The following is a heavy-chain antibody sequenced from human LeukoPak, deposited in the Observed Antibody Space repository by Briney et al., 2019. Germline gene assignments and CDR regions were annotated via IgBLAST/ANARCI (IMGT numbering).Heavy chain of an antibody. CDR2: IYYSGST. CDR3: ARGYNPNWFDP. CDR1: GGSISSHY. J-gene: IGHJ5*02. Sequence: SETPSLTCTVSGGSISSHYWSWIRQPPGKGLEWIGYIYYSGSTNYNPSLKSRVTISVGTSKNQFSLKLSSVTAADTAVYYCARGYNPNWFDPWGQGTLVTVSS. V-gene: IGHV4-59*11. D-gene: IGHD1-14*01.